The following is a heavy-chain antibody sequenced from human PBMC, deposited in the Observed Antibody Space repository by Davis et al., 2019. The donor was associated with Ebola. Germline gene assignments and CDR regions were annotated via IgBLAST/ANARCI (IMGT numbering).Heavy chain of an antibody. D-gene: IGHD1-26*01. V-gene: IGHV3-11*01. J-gene: IGHJ2*01. CDR2: ISSSSSAI. CDR1: GFTISSNY. CDR3: AKELNWYFDV. Sequence: PGGSLRLSCAGSGFTISSNYMSWVRQAPGKGLEWVSDISSSSSAIYYADSVKGRFTISRDNAKNSLYLQMNSLRAEDTAVYYCAKELNWYFDVWGRGTLVTVSS.